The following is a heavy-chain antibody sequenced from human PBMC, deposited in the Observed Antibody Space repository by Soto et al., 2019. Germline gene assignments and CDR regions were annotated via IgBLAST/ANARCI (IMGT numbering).Heavy chain of an antibody. J-gene: IGHJ5*02. D-gene: IGHD3-10*01. CDR2: ISYSGSA. V-gene: IGHV4-59*01. CDR1: GGSIDSYY. CDR3: ARDMYIYDSRTYHNPVNGFDP. Sequence: QVQLQESGPGLVRPSETLSLTCNVSGGSIDSYYWTWLRQPPGKGLEWIGYISYSGSATYNPSLQSRVTISVDTSKSHFSLTLNSVTAADTAVYYCARDMYIYDSRTYHNPVNGFDPWGQGILVTVSS.